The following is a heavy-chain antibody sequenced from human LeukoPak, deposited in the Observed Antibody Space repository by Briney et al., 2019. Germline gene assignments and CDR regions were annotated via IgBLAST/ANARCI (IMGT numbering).Heavy chain of an antibody. Sequence: PGGSLRLSCVASGIRFSTYVMHWVRQAPGKGLEWVAVISHDGSNEYYADSVKGRFSISRDNSKNTLYLEMNSLRAEDTAMYYCARVPLSHDFWSGPRYWYYFDYWGQGALVTVSS. CDR2: ISHDGSNE. CDR3: ARVPLSHDFWSGPRYWYYFDY. CDR1: GIRFSTYV. V-gene: IGHV3-30-3*01. D-gene: IGHD3-3*01. J-gene: IGHJ4*02.